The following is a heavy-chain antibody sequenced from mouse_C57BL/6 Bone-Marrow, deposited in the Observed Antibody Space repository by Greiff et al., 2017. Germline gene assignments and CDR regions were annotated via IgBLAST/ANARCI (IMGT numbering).Heavy chain of an antibody. J-gene: IGHJ2*01. Sequence: EVKLQESGPVLVKPGASVKMSCKASGYTFTDYYMNWVKQSHGKSLEWIGVINPYNGGTSYNQKFKGKATLTVDKSSSTAYMELNSLTSEDSAVYYCARYYSFDYWCQGTTLTVSS. V-gene: IGHV1-19*01. CDR2: INPYNGGT. CDR1: GYTFTDYY. D-gene: IGHD2-12*01. CDR3: ARYYSFDY.